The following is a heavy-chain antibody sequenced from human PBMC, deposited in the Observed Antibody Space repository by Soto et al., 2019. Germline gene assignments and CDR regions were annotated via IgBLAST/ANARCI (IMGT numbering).Heavy chain of an antibody. Sequence: QVQLEQSAAEMKKPGASVKVSCKSSGYTFSSKGFSWLRQPPGQRLERMGWSSGETGNTNYAPELQAKLTMTTDTSTATAYMELRSLRTDDTAVYYCARDGNWNHGHFDYWGQGTLVTVSS. V-gene: IGHV1-18*01. D-gene: IGHD1-20*01. J-gene: IGHJ4*02. CDR3: ARDGNWNHGHFDY. CDR1: GYTFSSKG. CDR2: SSGETGNT.